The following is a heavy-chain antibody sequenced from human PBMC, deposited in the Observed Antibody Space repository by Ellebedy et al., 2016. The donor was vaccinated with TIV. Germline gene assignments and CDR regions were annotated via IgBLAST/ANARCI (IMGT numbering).Heavy chain of an antibody. V-gene: IGHV3-15*07. Sequence: PGGSLRLSCAASGFTVSYNYMNWVRQAPGKGLEWVGRIKSKSDGGTTDYAAPVKGRFTISRDDSNNTLYLQMNSLKTEDTAVYYCTTTGDIRYPYYFDYWGQGALVTVSS. D-gene: IGHD2-15*01. CDR3: TTTGDIRYPYYFDY. CDR1: GFTVSYNY. J-gene: IGHJ4*02. CDR2: IKSKSDGGTT.